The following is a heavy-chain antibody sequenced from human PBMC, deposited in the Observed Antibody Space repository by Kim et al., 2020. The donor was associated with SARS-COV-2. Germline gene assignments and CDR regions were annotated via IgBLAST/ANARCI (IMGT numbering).Heavy chain of an antibody. CDR3: AREGDSSGRAGTFDV. Sequence: GGSLRLSCAASAFTFSTYPMHWVRQTPARGLEWVAVIGRDGTPKIYADSVRDRFTISRDNSKNTVSLQMNSLRPEDTALYYCAREGDSSGRAGTFDVWGQGTKVTVSS. CDR1: AFTFSTYP. CDR2: IGRDGTPK. J-gene: IGHJ3*01. V-gene: IGHV3-30*04. D-gene: IGHD3-22*01.